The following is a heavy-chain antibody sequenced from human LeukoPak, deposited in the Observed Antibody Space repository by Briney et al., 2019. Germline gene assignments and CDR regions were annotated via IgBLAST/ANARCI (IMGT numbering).Heavy chain of an antibody. D-gene: IGHD1-26*01. CDR2: IYGGGNT. Sequence: GGSLGLSCAASGITVSNIYMAWVRQAPGKGLEWVSIIYGGGNTNHGDSVEGRFITSRDNSKNTLYLQMNSLRAEDTAVYYCARDRIGATWGQGTLVTVSS. V-gene: IGHV3-53*01. J-gene: IGHJ4*02. CDR1: GITVSNIY. CDR3: ARDRIGAT.